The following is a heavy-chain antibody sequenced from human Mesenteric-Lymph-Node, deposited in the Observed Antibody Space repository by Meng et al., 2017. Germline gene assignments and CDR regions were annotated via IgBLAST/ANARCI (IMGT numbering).Heavy chain of an antibody. Sequence: ASVKVSCKASGYTFTSYGISWVRQAPGQGLEWMGWISAYNGNTNYAQKLQGRVTMTTDTSTSTAYMELRSLRSDDTAVYYCARDKWGASGYYPPDYWGQGTLVPSTQ. CDR3: ARDKWGASGYYPPDY. CDR1: GYTFTSYG. J-gene: IGHJ4*02. CDR2: ISAYNGNT. D-gene: IGHD3-22*01. V-gene: IGHV1-18*01.